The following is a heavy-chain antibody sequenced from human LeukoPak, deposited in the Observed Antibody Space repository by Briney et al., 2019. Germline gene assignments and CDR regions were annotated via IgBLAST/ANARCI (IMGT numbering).Heavy chain of an antibody. D-gene: IGHD2-2*01. V-gene: IGHV1-46*01. J-gene: IGHJ6*03. CDR1: GYTFTSYY. Sequence: AASVKVSCKASGYTFTSYYMHWVRQAPGQGLEWMGIINSSGGSTSYAQKFQGRVTMTRDTSTSTVYMELSSLRSEDTAVYYCARAYLSCSSASCYYYYMDVWGKGTTVTVSS. CDR3: ARAYLSCSSASCYYYYMDV. CDR2: INSSGGST.